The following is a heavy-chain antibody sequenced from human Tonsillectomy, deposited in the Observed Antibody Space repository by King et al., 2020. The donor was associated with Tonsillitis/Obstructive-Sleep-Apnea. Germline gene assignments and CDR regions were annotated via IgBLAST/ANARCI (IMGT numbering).Heavy chain of an antibody. J-gene: IGHJ5*02. CDR1: GFSLSTGGVG. CDR3: AHRLGYCTGGSCYSSWFDP. Sequence: TLKESGPTLVKPTQTLTLTCTFSGFSLSTGGVGVGWIRQPPGEALEWLALIYWDDDKRYTPSLKSRLTITKDTSKNQVVLTMTNMDPVDTATYYCAHRLGYCTGGSCYSSWFDPWGQGTLVTVSS. D-gene: IGHD2-15*01. CDR2: IYWDDDK. V-gene: IGHV2-5*02.